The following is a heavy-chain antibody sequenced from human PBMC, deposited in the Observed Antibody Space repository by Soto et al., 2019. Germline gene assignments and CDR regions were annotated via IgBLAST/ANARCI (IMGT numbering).Heavy chain of an antibody. CDR3: ASFFATEKTGITMVRGVIITPPRAYYYGMDV. D-gene: IGHD3-10*01. V-gene: IGHV3-21*01. Sequence: EVQLVESGGGLVKPGGSLRLSCAASGFTFSSYSMNWVRQAPGKGLEWVSSISSSSSYIYYADSVKGRFTISRDNAKNSLYLQMNSLRAEDTAVYYCASFFATEKTGITMVRGVIITPPRAYYYGMDVWGQGTTVTVSS. J-gene: IGHJ6*02. CDR2: ISSSSSYI. CDR1: GFTFSSYS.